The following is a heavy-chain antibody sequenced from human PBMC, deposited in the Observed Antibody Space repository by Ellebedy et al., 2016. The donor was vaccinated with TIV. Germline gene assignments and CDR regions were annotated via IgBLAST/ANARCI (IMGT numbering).Heavy chain of an antibody. CDR1: GYSLTNYW. V-gene: IGHV5-10-1*01. J-gene: IGHJ4*02. Sequence: GESLKISXKLSGYSLTNYWISWVRQMPGKGLEWMGRIDPTDSYPNYSPSFQGHVTISADKSISTAYLQWSNLKASDTAMYFCATRGSSGWNGGFDYWGQGTLVTVSS. CDR2: IDPTDSYP. CDR3: ATRGSSGWNGGFDY. D-gene: IGHD6-19*01.